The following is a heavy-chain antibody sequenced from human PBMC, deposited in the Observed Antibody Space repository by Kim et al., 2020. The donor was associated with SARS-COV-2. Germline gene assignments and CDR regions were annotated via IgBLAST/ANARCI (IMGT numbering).Heavy chain of an antibody. V-gene: IGHV5-51*01. CDR3: ASSRLGTAMGSGFDP. CDR2: IYPGDSDT. D-gene: IGHD5-18*01. Sequence: GESLKISCKGSGYSFTSYWIGWVRQMPGKGLEWMGIIYPGDSDTRYSPSFQGQVTISADKSISTAYLQWSSLKASDTAMYYCASSRLGTAMGSGFDPWGQGTLVTVSS. CDR1: GYSFTSYW. J-gene: IGHJ5*02.